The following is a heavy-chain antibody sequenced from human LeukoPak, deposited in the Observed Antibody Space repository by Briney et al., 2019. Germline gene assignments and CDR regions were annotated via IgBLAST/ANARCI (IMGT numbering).Heavy chain of an antibody. CDR1: GYSITSGYY. V-gene: IGHV4-38-2*01. Sequence: SETLSLTCAVSGYSITSGYYWGWIRQPPGKGLEWIGTIYHSGSTYYNPSLKSRVTISVDTSKNQFSLELSSVTAADTAVYYCARSLAYLDNSGYYWGQGTLVTVSS. CDR2: IYHSGST. D-gene: IGHD3-22*01. J-gene: IGHJ4*02. CDR3: ARSLAYLDNSGYY.